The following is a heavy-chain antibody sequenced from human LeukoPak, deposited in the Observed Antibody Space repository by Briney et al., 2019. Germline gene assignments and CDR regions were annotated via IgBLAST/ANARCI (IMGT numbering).Heavy chain of an antibody. J-gene: IGHJ4*02. V-gene: IGHV1-3*03. CDR3: TRSELWFGEFSWGPFGY. CDR2: INAANGNT. D-gene: IGHD3-10*01. CDR1: GYSFATYA. Sequence: ASVKASCKASGYSFATYAIHWVRQAPGQRLEWMGCINAANGNTKFSPEFQDRVTFIRDTSASTAYMEVSSLRSEDMAVYYCTRSELWFGEFSWGPFGYWGQGTLVTVSS.